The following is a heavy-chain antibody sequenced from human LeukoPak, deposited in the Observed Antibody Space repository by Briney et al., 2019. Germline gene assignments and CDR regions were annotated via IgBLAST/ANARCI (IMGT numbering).Heavy chain of an antibody. D-gene: IGHD6-19*01. CDR2: FDPEDGET. J-gene: IGHJ3*02. CDR1: GYTLTELS. Sequence: EASVTVSFKFSGYTLTELSMHWVRQAPGKGLEWMGGFDPEDGETIYAQQFQGRVTMTEDTSTDTAYMELSSLRSEDTAVYYCATRRTITVANDNDAFDIWGQGTMVSVSS. V-gene: IGHV1-24*01. CDR3: ATRRTITVANDNDAFDI.